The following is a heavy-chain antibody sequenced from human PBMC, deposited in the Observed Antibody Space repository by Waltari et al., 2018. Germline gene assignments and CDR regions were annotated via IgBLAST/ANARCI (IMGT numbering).Heavy chain of an antibody. Sequence: QLQLQESASGLVKPSQTLSLTCAVSGGPISRGGYSWSWIRQPPGKGLEWIGYIYHRGSTYYNPSLKSRVTISVDRSKNQFSLKLSSVTAADTAVYYCARESGSYSDAFDIWGQGTMVTVSS. V-gene: IGHV4-30-2*01. CDR3: ARESGSYSDAFDI. CDR1: GGPISRGGYS. D-gene: IGHD1-26*01. J-gene: IGHJ3*02. CDR2: IYHRGST.